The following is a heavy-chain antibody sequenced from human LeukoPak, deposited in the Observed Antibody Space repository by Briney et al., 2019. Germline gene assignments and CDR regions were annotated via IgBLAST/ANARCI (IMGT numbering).Heavy chain of an antibody. J-gene: IGHJ4*02. CDR3: ATWAGAVIVDKNGGVY. CDR2: FDPEAGET. CDR1: GYSLTELS. V-gene: IGHV1-24*01. Sequence: PGASVEVSCKVSGYSLTELSMHWVRQTPGKGLEWMGGFDPEAGETIYAQKFQGRVTMTEDTSTDTAYMELRSLRSEDTAVFYCATWAGAVIVDKNGGVYWGQGTLVTVSS. D-gene: IGHD3-22*01.